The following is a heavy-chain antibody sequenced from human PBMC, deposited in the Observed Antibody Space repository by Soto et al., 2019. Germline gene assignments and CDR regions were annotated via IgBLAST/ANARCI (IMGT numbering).Heavy chain of an antibody. J-gene: IGHJ3*02. V-gene: IGHV2-5*02. D-gene: IGHD3-9*01. Sequence: QITLKESGPTLVKPTQTLTLTCTFSGFSLSTSGVVVGWIRQPPEKALEWLALIYWDDDNRYSPSLKSRLTITKDTSKNQVILTMTNMDPVDTATYYCAHARRRYDAFDIWGQGTMVTVSS. CDR3: AHARRRYDAFDI. CDR2: IYWDDDN. CDR1: GFSLSTSGVV.